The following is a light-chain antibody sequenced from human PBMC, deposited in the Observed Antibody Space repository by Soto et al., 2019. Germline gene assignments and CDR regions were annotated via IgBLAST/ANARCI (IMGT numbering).Light chain of an antibody. CDR1: QSISSY. CDR2: AAS. Sequence: DIPMTPSPSSLSASVGDRVTITCRASQSISSYLNWYQQKPGKAPKLLIYAASSLQSGVPSRFSGSGSGTDFTLTISSLQPEDFATYYCQQSYSTPGITFGQGTRLEIK. V-gene: IGKV1-39*01. CDR3: QQSYSTPGIT. J-gene: IGKJ5*01.